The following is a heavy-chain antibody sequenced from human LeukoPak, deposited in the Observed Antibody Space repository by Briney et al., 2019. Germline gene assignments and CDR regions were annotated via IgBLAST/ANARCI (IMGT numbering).Heavy chain of an antibody. CDR2: INWNGGST. CDR1: GFTFDDYG. V-gene: IGHV3-20*04. CDR3: ASRYCSGASCSFDY. D-gene: IGHD2-15*01. Sequence: GGSLRLSCAASGFTFDDYGMSWVRQAPGKGLEWVSGINWNGGSTGYADSVKGRFTISRDNAKNSLYLQMNSLRAEDTAVYYCASRYCSGASCSFDYWGQGTLVTVSS. J-gene: IGHJ4*02.